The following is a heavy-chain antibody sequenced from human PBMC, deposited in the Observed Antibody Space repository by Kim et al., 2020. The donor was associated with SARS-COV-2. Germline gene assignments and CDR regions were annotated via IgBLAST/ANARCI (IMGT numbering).Heavy chain of an antibody. Sequence: GGSLRLSCAASGFVFSDYYMTWVRQAPGKGLEWVADIGSTGSYTNYADSVNGRFTLSRDNSKKSLYLQLNRLRVDDTALYFCARRPMTAAFFDYLGQGAL. J-gene: IGHJ4*02. CDR3: ARRPMTAAFFDY. V-gene: IGHV3-11*03. D-gene: IGHD3-3*02. CDR2: IGSTGSYT. CDR1: GFVFSDYY.